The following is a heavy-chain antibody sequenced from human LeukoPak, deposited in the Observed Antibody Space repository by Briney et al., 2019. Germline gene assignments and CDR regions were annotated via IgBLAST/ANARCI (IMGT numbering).Heavy chain of an antibody. CDR1: GYSFSHYW. CDR2: LSPIGSDS. CDR3: ARRSSSGSKVAFDT. J-gene: IGHJ3*02. V-gene: IGHV5-51*01. D-gene: IGHD3-10*01. Sequence: PGESLKISCRGSGYSFSHYWVGWIRQRPGKGLEWMGLLSPIGSDSRYGPSFRGRVIMSANNSVNTAYLELTTLKASDTAMYYCARRSSSGSKVAFDTWGQGTLVTVSS.